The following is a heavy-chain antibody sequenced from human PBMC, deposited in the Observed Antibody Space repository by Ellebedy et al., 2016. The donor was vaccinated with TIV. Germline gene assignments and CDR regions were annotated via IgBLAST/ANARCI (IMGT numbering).Heavy chain of an antibody. CDR1: GGSFSGYY. J-gene: IGHJ4*02. D-gene: IGHD3-22*01. CDR3: ARPLTNYYDSSGYWG. Sequence: SETLSLTCAVYGGSFSGYYWSWIRQPPGKGLEWIGSIYYSGSTYYNPSLKSRVTISVDTSKNQFSLKLSSVTAADTAVYYCARPLTNYYDSSGYWGWGQGTLVTVSS. CDR2: IYYSGST. V-gene: IGHV4-34*01.